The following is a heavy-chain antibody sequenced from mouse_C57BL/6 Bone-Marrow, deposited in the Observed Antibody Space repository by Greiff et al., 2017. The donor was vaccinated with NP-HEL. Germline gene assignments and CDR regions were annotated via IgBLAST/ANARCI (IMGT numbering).Heavy chain of an antibody. V-gene: IGHV5-17*03. CDR3: ARDYGSSYWYFDV. CDR2: ISSGSSTI. D-gene: IGHD1-1*01. Sequence: EVQLVESGGGLVKPGGSLKLSCAASGFTFSDYGMHWVRQAPEKGLEWVAYISSGSSTIYYADTVKGRFTISRDNAKNTLYLQMSSLKSEETAMYYCARDYGSSYWYFDVWGTGTTVTVSS. J-gene: IGHJ1*03. CDR1: GFTFSDYG.